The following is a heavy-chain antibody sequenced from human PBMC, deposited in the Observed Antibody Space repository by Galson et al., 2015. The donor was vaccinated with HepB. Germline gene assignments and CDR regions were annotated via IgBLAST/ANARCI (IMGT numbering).Heavy chain of an antibody. D-gene: IGHD6-13*01. Sequence: SGAEVKKPGESLQISCKGSGYSFTSYWIGWVRPMPGKGLEWMGIIYPGDSDTRYRPSFQGQVTISADKSISTAYLQWSSLKASDTAMYYCARRRIAAAGTGWFDPWGQGTLVTVSS. CDR2: IYPGDSDT. V-gene: IGHV5-51*01. CDR3: ARRRIAAAGTGWFDP. CDR1: GYSFTSYW. J-gene: IGHJ5*02.